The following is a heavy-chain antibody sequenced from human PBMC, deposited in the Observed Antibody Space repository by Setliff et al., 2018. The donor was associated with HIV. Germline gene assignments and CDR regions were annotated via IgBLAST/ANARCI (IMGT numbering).Heavy chain of an antibody. Sequence: SVKVSCKAAGGTFSGHAINWVRQAPGQGLEWIGGIIPIIGTTNYAQNLQGRVTMTTDTSTSTAYMELRSLRSDDTAVYYCAREDTAPPDYYYSYMDVWGKGTTVTVSS. CDR3: AREDTAPPDYYYSYMDV. CDR1: GGTFSGHA. V-gene: IGHV1-69*05. D-gene: IGHD5-18*01. J-gene: IGHJ6*03. CDR2: IIPIIGTT.